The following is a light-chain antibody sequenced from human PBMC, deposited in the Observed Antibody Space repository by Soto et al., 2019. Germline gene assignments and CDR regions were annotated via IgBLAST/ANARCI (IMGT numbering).Light chain of an antibody. V-gene: IGKV1-5*01. Sequence: DIQMTQSPSTLSASVGDRVTITCRASQSISSWLAWYQQKXXKAPKLLIYDASSLESGVPSRFSGSGSGTEFTLTISSLQPDDFATYYCQQYNSYSQTFGQGTKVEIK. CDR1: QSISSW. J-gene: IGKJ1*01. CDR3: QQYNSYSQT. CDR2: DAS.